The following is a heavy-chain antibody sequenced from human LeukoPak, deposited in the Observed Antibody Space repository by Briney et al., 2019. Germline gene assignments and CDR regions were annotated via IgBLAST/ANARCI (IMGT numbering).Heavy chain of an antibody. CDR3: ASARGLRSVEWALSY. CDR1: GYTITSYY. V-gene: IGHV1-46*03. D-gene: IGHD3-3*01. Sequence: ASVKVSCKASGYTITSYYMHWVRQAPGRGLEWMGIINPSGGSTSYAQKFQGRVTMTRDTSTSTVYMELSSLRSEDTAVYYCASARGLRSVEWALSYWGRGTLVTVSS. CDR2: INPSGGST. J-gene: IGHJ4*02.